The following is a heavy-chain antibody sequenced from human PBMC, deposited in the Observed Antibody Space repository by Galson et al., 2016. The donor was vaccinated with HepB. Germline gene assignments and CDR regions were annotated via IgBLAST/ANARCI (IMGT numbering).Heavy chain of an antibody. Sequence: SVKVSCKALGYTFTTYYLHWVRQAPGRGLEWMGMIHPYGGKTSYAESFQGRITMTRDTSTSTVYMELSGLRSEDTAVYYCARDMSFAKARYTGALGLYVKKIAMDVWGRGTTVAVS. CDR3: ARDMSFAKARYTGALGLYVKKIAMDV. CDR1: GYTFTTYY. D-gene: IGHD3-16*01. V-gene: IGHV1-46*01. CDR2: IHPYGGKT. J-gene: IGHJ6*02.